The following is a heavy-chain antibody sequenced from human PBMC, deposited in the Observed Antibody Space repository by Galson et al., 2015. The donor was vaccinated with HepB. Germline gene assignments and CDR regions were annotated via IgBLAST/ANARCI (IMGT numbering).Heavy chain of an antibody. CDR3: ARGQRIGYNILDY. CDR1: GFTLSSYA. V-gene: IGHV3-30-3*01. J-gene: IGHJ4*02. D-gene: IGHD5-24*01. CDR2: ISYDGSNK. Sequence: SLRLSCAASGFTLSSYAMHWVRQAPGKGLEWVAVISYDGSNKYYADSVKGRFTISRDNSKNTLYLQMNSLRAEDTAVYYCARGQRIGYNILDYWGQGTLVTVSS.